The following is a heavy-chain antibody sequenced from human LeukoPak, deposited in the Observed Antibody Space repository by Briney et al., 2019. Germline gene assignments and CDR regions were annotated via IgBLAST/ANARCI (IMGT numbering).Heavy chain of an antibody. J-gene: IGHJ6*03. CDR2: IKHDGSEK. D-gene: IGHD6-13*01. CDR1: GFTFNIYW. Sequence: GESLRLSCAASGFTFNIYWMSWVRQAPGKGLDWVANIKHDGSEKYYVDSAKGRFTISRDNAKNSLYLQMNSLRAEDTAVYYCATGIAADDIYSYYYYMDVWGKGTTVTVSS. V-gene: IGHV3-7*01. CDR3: ATGIAADDIYSYYYYMDV.